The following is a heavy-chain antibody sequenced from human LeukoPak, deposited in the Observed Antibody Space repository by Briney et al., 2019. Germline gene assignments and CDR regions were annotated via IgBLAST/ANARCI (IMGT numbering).Heavy chain of an antibody. J-gene: IGHJ6*03. CDR3: ARVRGYYGSGTSVGYYYYYMDV. D-gene: IGHD3-10*01. CDR2: INPNSGGT. CDR1: GYTFTNYG. Sequence: ASVKVSCKASGYTFTNYGINWVRQAPGQGLEWMGWINPNSGGTNYAQKFQGRVTMTRDTSISTAYMELRSLRSDDTAVYYCARVRGYYGSGTSVGYYYYYMDVWGKGTTVTISS. V-gene: IGHV1-2*02.